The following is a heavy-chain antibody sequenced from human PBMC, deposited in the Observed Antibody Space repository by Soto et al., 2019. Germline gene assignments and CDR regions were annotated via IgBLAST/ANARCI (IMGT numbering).Heavy chain of an antibody. D-gene: IGHD6-13*01. CDR3: ARVLPGIAAAYDAFDV. CDR2: IYYDGGT. Sequence: SETLSLTCTVSGDSVISATYYWSWIRRPPGKGLEWIGYIYYDGGTTYNSSLKSRVTISTDTSKKQLSLKLTSATPADTAVYYCARVLPGIAAAYDAFDVWGQGTMVTVSS. V-gene: IGHV4-61*01. J-gene: IGHJ3*01. CDR1: GDSVISATYY.